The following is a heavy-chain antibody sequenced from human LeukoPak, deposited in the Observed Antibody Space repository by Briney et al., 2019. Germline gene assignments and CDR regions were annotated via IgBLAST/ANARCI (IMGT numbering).Heavy chain of an antibody. Sequence: ASVKVSCKASGYTFTGYYMHWVRQAPGQGLEWMGWINPNSGGTNYAQKFQGRVTMTRDTSISTAYMELSRLRSDDTAVYYCARDWYCSSTSCSPFDYWGQGTLVTVSS. V-gene: IGHV1-2*02. CDR3: ARDWYCSSTSCSPFDY. J-gene: IGHJ4*02. CDR2: INPNSGGT. D-gene: IGHD2-2*01. CDR1: GYTFTGYY.